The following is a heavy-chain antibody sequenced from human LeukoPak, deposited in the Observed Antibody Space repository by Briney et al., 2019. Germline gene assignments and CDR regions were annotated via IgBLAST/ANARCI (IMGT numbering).Heavy chain of an antibody. V-gene: IGHV3-21*01. CDR2: ISSSSSYI. CDR1: GFTFSSYS. CDR3: ARAWTTVMSSYFDY. D-gene: IGHD4-17*01. J-gene: IGHJ4*02. Sequence: GGSLRLSCAASGFTFSSYSMNWVRQAPGKGLEWVSSISSSSSYIYYADSVKGRFTISRDSAKNSLYLQMNSLRAEDTAVYYCARAWTTVMSSYFDYWGQGTLVTVSS.